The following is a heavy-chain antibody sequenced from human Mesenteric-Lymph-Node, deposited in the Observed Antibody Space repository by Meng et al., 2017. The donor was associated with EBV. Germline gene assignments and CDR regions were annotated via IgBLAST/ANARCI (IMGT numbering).Heavy chain of an antibody. CDR3: ARDGGFRYFDL. D-gene: IGHD2-15*01. CDR1: GFSFSSYN. Sequence: EVQLVASGGXLVKPGGXLRLSCAASGFSFSSYNMNWVRQAPGKGLEWVSSISSSSTYIYYADSVKGRFTISRDNAKNSLYLQMNSLRAEDTAVYYCARDGGFRYFDLWGRGTLVTVSS. J-gene: IGHJ2*01. CDR2: ISSSSTYI. V-gene: IGHV3-21*01.